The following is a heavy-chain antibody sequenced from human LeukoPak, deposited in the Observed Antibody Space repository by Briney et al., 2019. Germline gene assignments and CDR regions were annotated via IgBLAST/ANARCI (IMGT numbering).Heavy chain of an antibody. Sequence: SETLSLTCTVSGGSIGSHYWTWIRQTPGKGLEWIGYVYDIGSTKYNPSLKSRVTISVDTSKNQFSLRLSSVTAADTAVYYCARGLAAVAAPDAFDIWGQGTMVTVSS. CDR1: GGSIGSHY. CDR3: ARGLAAVAAPDAFDI. V-gene: IGHV4-59*11. CDR2: VYDIGST. D-gene: IGHD6-19*01. J-gene: IGHJ3*02.